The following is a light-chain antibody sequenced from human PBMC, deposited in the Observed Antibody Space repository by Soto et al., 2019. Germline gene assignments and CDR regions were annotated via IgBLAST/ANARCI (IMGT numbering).Light chain of an antibody. CDR3: QQNYRTPLT. CDR2: DAS. Sequence: DIQMTQSPSSLSASVGDRVTIACRASQSINIYLSWYQQEPGKAPKLLMYDASSLQSGVTSRFSGSGSGTHFTLTISSLQREDCATYYCQQNYRTPLTFGGGTKVEIK. V-gene: IGKV1-39*01. CDR1: QSINIY. J-gene: IGKJ4*01.